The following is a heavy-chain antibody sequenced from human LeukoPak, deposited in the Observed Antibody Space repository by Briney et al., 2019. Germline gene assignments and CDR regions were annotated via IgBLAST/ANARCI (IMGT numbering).Heavy chain of an antibody. D-gene: IGHD2-2*01. J-gene: IGHJ5*02. CDR3: ARLSQLLIEGGNWFDP. V-gene: IGHV1-69*05. CDR2: IIPIFGTA. Sequence: GASVKVSCKASGYTFTSYYMHWVRQAPGQGLEWMGGIIPIFGTANYAQKFQGRVTITTDESTSTAYMELSSLRSEDTAVYYCARLSQLLIEGGNWFDPWGQGTLVTVSS. CDR1: GYTFTSYY.